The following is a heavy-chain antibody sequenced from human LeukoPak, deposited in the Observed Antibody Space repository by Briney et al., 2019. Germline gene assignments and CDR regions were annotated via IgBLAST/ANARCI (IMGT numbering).Heavy chain of an antibody. V-gene: IGHV3-66*02. D-gene: IGHD3-22*01. CDR1: GFTVSSNY. CDR2: IYSGGST. CDR3: ARGVYDSSGYYYWYYYYYMDV. Sequence: PGGSLRLSCAASGFTVSSNYMSWVRQAPGKGLEWVSVIYSGGSTYYADSVKGRFTISRDNSKNTLYLQMNSLRAEDTAVYYCARGVYDSSGYYYWYYYYYMDVWGKGTTVTVSS. J-gene: IGHJ6*03.